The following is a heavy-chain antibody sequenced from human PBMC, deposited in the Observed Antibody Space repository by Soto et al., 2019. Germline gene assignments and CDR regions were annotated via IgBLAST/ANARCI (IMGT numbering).Heavy chain of an antibody. V-gene: IGHV2-5*02. D-gene: IGHD2-15*01. CDR2: IYWDDDK. Sequence: QITLKESGPTLVKPTQTLTLTCTFSGFSLSTSGVGVAWIRQPPGKALEWLALIYWDDDKRYRPSLESRLTITKDTSKNQVVPTMTNMDSVDTATYYCAYLPCSGGSCSWFSFSGMDVWGQGTTVTVSS. CDR3: AYLPCSGGSCSWFSFSGMDV. CDR1: GFSLSTSGVG. J-gene: IGHJ6*02.